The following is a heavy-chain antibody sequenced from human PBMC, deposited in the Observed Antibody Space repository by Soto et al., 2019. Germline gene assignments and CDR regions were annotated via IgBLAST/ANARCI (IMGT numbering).Heavy chain of an antibody. J-gene: IGHJ5*02. D-gene: IGHD2-2*01. CDR2: ISYDGSNK. V-gene: IGHV3-30*03. Sequence: PGGSLRLSCAASGFTFSSYGMHWVRQAPGKGLEWVAVISYDGSNKYYADSVKGRFTISRDNSKNTLYLQMNSLRAEDTAVYYCAREYCSSTSCLNWFDPWGQGTLDTVSS. CDR3: AREYCSSTSCLNWFDP. CDR1: GFTFSSYG.